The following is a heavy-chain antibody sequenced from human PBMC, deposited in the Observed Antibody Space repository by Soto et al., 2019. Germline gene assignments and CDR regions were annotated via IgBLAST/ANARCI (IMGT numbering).Heavy chain of an antibody. V-gene: IGHV1-69*12. CDR2: IIPIFGTA. CDR3: ATMKGGYQSYYYGMDV. Sequence: QVQLVQPGAEVKKPGSSVKVSCKASGGTFTSYAISWVRQAPGQGLEWVGGIIPIFGTADYAQKFQGRVTITADESKSTAYMELSSLRSEDTAVYYCATMKGGYQSYYYGMDVWGQGTTVTVSS. D-gene: IGHD3-16*02. CDR1: GGTFTSYA. J-gene: IGHJ6*02.